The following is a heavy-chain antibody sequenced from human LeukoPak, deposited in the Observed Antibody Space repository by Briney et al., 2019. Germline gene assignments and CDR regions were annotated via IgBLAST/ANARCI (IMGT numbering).Heavy chain of an antibody. Sequence: ASVKVSCKASGYTFTGYYMHWVRQAPGQGLEWMGWINPNSGGTNYAQKFQGRVTMTRDTSISTAYMELSRLRSDDTAVYYCARHLEMATIPPGFDIWGRGTMVTVSS. CDR1: GYTFTGYY. D-gene: IGHD5-24*01. J-gene: IGHJ3*02. V-gene: IGHV1-2*02. CDR2: INPNSGGT. CDR3: ARHLEMATIPPGFDI.